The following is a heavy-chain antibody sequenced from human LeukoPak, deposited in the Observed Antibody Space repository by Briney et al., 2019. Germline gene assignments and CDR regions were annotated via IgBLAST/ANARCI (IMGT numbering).Heavy chain of an antibody. CDR2: IYYSGGNT. Sequence: GGSLRLSCAASGFSFSNYAMSWVRQAPGKGLEGVSTIYYSGGNTYSADSVKGRFTISRDNSGNMVYLQMNSLRAEDTAVYYCAKDHGAAVVPRRFDYWGQGTLVTVSS. CDR3: AKDHGAAVVPRRFDY. CDR1: GFSFSNYA. D-gene: IGHD2-2*01. J-gene: IGHJ4*02. V-gene: IGHV3-23*01.